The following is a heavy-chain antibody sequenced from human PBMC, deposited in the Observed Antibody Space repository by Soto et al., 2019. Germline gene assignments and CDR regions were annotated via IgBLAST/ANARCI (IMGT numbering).Heavy chain of an antibody. CDR1: GYSFTSYW. D-gene: IGHD3-22*01. J-gene: IGHJ3*01. CDR3: ANPAIKFYYIVSVYSPPPQPDVFNF. Sequence: GESLKISCKGSGYSFTSYWIGWVRQMPGKGLEWMGIIYPGDSDTRYSPSFQGQVTISADKSISTAYLQWSSLKASDTAMYYCANPAIKFYYIVSVYSPPPQPDVFNFGGKGTRAPASS. CDR2: IYPGDSDT. V-gene: IGHV5-51*01.